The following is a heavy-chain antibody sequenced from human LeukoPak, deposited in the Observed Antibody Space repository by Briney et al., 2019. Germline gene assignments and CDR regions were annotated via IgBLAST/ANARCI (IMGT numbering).Heavy chain of an antibody. J-gene: IGHJ4*02. CDR2: IYTSGST. D-gene: IGHD6-6*01. CDR3: AGVEYSSSSIHFDY. Sequence: SETLSLTCTVSGGSISSYYWSWIRQPAGKGLEWIGRIYTSGSTNYNPSLKSRVTMSVDTSKNQFSLKLSSVTAADTAVYYCAGVEYSSSSIHFDYWGQGTLVTVSS. V-gene: IGHV4-4*07. CDR1: GGSISSYY.